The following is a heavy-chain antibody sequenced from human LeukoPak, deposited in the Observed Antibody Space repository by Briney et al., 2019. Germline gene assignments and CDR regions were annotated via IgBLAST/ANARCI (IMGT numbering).Heavy chain of an antibody. J-gene: IGHJ3*02. Sequence: GESLKIPCKGSGYSFTSYWIGWVRQMPGKGLEWMGIIYPGDSDPKYSPSFQGQVTMSVDKSISTAYLQWGSLKASDTAMYYCARPRSGYDSTDAFDIWGQGTKVTVSS. CDR3: ARPRSGYDSTDAFDI. CDR2: IYPGDSDP. CDR1: GYSFTSYW. D-gene: IGHD5-12*01. V-gene: IGHV5-51*01.